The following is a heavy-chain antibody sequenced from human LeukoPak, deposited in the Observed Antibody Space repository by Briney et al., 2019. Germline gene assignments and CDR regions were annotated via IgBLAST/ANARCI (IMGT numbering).Heavy chain of an antibody. CDR2: IYHSGST. CDR1: GGSFSGYY. J-gene: IGHJ4*02. D-gene: IGHD2-2*01. V-gene: IGHV4-34*01. Sequence: SETLSLTCAVYGGSFSGYYWSWIRQPPGKGLEWIGSIYHSGSTYYNPSLKSRVTISVDTSKNQFSLKLSSVTAADTAVYYCARGRVVPAAKGSVYFDYWGQGTLVTVSS. CDR3: ARGRVVPAAKGSVYFDY.